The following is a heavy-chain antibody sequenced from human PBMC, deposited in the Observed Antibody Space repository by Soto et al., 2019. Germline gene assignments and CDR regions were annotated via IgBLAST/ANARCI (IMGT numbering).Heavy chain of an antibody. CDR1: GFSISSSNW. V-gene: IGHV4-28*05. Sequence: QVQLQESGPRLVKPSDTLSLTCAVSGFSISSSNWWGWIRQPPGKGLEWIGHIYYSGSLYHNPSLKSRVTMSVDTSKNQFSLNLTSVTAVDTAVYYCARMAGKPPGGPGGPIDYWGQGILVTVSS. J-gene: IGHJ4*02. CDR3: ARMAGKPPGGPGGPIDY. CDR2: IYYSGSL. D-gene: IGHD6-13*01.